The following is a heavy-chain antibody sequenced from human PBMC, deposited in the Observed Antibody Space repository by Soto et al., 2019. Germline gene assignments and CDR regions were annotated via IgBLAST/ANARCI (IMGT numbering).Heavy chain of an antibody. CDR1: GGSFYNNNW. Sequence: QVQLQGSGPGLVKPSGTLSLTCAVSGGSFYNNNWWNWVRQPPGKGLEWIGEIFHSGRTNYNPSLKSRVNISMDKSKNQFSLTMSSVTATDTAVYYCGGNPAIGYSGYDVDSWGQGILVSVSS. CDR3: GGNPAIGYSGYDVDS. CDR2: IFHSGRT. J-gene: IGHJ4*02. V-gene: IGHV4-4*02. D-gene: IGHD5-12*01.